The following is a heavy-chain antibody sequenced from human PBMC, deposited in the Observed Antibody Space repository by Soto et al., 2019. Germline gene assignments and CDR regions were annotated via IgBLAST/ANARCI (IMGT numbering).Heavy chain of an antibody. CDR1: GYTFTGYY. J-gene: IGHJ3*02. Sequence: GASVKVSCKASGYTFTGYYMHWVRQAPGQGLEWMGWINPNSGGTNYAQKFQGWVTMTRDTSISTAYMELSRLRSDDTAVYYCARGGAVRFLEWFTGGAFDIWGQGTTVTVSS. V-gene: IGHV1-2*04. CDR2: INPNSGGT. D-gene: IGHD3-3*01. CDR3: ARGGAVRFLEWFTGGAFDI.